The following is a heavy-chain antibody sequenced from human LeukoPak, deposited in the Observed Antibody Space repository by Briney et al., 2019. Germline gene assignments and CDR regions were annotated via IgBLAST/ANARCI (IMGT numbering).Heavy chain of an antibody. CDR3: ARASGDFWSGYTFDY. CDR2: IYPGDSDT. V-gene: IGHV5-51*01. Sequence: GESLKISCKGSGYSFIDYWIGWVRQMPGKGLEWMGIIYPGDSDTRYSPSFRGQVTISADKSISTAYLQWRSLKASDTAMYYCARASGDFWSGYTFDYWGQGTLVTVSS. CDR1: GYSFIDYW. D-gene: IGHD3-3*01. J-gene: IGHJ4*02.